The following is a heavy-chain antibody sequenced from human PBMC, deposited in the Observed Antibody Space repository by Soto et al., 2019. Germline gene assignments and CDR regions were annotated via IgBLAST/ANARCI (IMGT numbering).Heavy chain of an antibody. CDR2: IYSGGST. V-gene: IGHV3-53*01. Sequence: GGSLRLSCAASGFTVSSNYMSWVRQAPGKGLEWVSVIYSGGSTYYADSVKGRFTISRYHSKNTMYLQMNSVRAEDTAVYYCVRGHYYDSSGYYNFDSWGEGTRVTVSS. D-gene: IGHD3-22*01. CDR1: GFTVSSNY. J-gene: IGHJ4*02. CDR3: VRGHYYDSSGYYNFDS.